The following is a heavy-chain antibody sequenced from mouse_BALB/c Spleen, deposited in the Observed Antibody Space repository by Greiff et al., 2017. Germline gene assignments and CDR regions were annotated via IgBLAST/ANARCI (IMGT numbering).Heavy chain of an antibody. CDR1: GFTFSSFG. V-gene: IGHV5-17*02. Sequence: EVQGVESGGGLVQPGGSRKLSCAASGFTFSSFGMHWVRQAPEKGLEWVAYISSGSSTIYYADTVKGRFTISRDNPKNTLFLQMTSLRSEDTAMYYCARRYYGSSYRYAMDYWGQGTSVTVSS. CDR3: ARRYYGSSYRYAMDY. CDR2: ISSGSSTI. D-gene: IGHD1-1*01. J-gene: IGHJ4*01.